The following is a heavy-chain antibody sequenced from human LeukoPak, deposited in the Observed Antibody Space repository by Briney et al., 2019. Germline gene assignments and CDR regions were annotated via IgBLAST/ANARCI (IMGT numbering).Heavy chain of an antibody. D-gene: IGHD7-27*01. CDR2: ISNGGGGT. CDR1: GFTFSDYA. J-gene: IGHJ6*02. Sequence: GGSLRLSCAASGFTFSDYAMSWVRQAPGKGLEWVSGISNGGGGTYYADSVKGRFTISRDNSKNTLYLHLSSLRAEDTAVYSCAKALTANWDFNYHGVDGWGQGTTVTVSS. CDR3: AKALTANWDFNYHGVDG. V-gene: IGHV3-23*01.